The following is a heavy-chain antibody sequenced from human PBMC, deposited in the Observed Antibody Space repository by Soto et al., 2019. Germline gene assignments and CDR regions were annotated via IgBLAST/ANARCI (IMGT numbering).Heavy chain of an antibody. D-gene: IGHD6-13*01. CDR1: GYSFTSYW. CDR2: IYPGDSDT. V-gene: IGHV5-51*01. Sequence: WDSLTISCKGSGYSFTSYWIGWVRQMPGKGLEWMGIIYPGDSDTRYSPSFQGQVTISADKSISTAYLQWSSLKASDTAMDYCARLTSSSSCYRKRLDPSSPGTWVTVSS. J-gene: IGHJ5*02. CDR3: ARLTSSSSCYRKRLDP.